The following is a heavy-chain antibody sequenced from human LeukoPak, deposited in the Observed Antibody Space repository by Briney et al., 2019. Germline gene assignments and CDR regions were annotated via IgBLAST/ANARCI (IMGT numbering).Heavy chain of an antibody. J-gene: IGHJ4*02. D-gene: IGHD3-3*01. CDR3: ARGPRGHYDFWSGYFLPKTPAFDY. Sequence: PSETLSLTCAVYGGSFSGYYWSWIRQPPGKGLEWIGEINHSGSTNYNPSLKSRVTISVNTSKNRFSLKLSSVTAADTAVYYCARGPRGHYDFWSGYFLPKTPAFDYWGQGTLVTVSS. V-gene: IGHV4-34*01. CDR2: INHSGST. CDR1: GGSFSGYY.